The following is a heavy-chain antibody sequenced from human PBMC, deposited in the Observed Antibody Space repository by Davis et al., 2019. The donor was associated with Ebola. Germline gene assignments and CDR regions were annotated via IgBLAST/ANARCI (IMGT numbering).Heavy chain of an antibody. CDR1: GYSFTSYW. CDR3: ARYYGDFYYYGMDV. Sequence: GGSLRLSCKGSGYSFTSYWIGWVRQAPGQRLEWMGWINAGNGDTKSSQKFQGRVTMTRSTSITTAYMELSSLRSEDTAVYYCARYYGDFYYYGMDVWGQGTTVTVSS. J-gene: IGHJ6*02. CDR2: INAGNGDT. D-gene: IGHD4-17*01. V-gene: IGHV1-3*01.